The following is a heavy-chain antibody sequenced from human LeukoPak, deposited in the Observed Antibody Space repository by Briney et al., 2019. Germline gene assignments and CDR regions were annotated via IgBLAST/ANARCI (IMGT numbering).Heavy chain of an antibody. V-gene: IGHV3-30*18. D-gene: IGHD5-12*01. J-gene: IGHJ6*02. CDR3: AKDLDIVATGYYYYDYGMDV. CDR1: GLTFSSYG. CDR2: ISYDGSNK. Sequence: GGPLRLSCAASGLTFSSYGMHWVRQAPGKGLEWVAVISYDGSNKYYAGSVKGRFTISRDNSKNTLYPQMNSLRAEDTAVYYCAKDLDIVATGYYYYDYGMDVWGQGTTVTVSS.